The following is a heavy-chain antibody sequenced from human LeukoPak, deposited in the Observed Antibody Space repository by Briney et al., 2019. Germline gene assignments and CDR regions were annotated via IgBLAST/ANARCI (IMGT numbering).Heavy chain of an antibody. J-gene: IGHJ4*02. CDR1: GYTFTGNY. V-gene: IGHV1-2*02. D-gene: IGHD3-10*01. CDR2: INPNSGGT. Sequence: ASVKVSCKASGYTFTGNYMHWVRQAPGQGREWVGWINPNSGGTNYAQKLQGRVTMTTDTSTSTAYMELRSLRSDDTAVYYCARDGRWGVRSFDYWGQGTLVTVSS. CDR3: ARDGRWGVRSFDY.